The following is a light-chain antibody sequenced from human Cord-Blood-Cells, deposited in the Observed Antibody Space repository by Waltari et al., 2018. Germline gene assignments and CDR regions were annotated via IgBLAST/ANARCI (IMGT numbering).Light chain of an antibody. CDR2: DVS. CDR1: SSDVGGYNY. Sequence: QSALTQPASVSGSPGQSITISCTGTSSDVGGYNYVSWYQQHPGKAPKLMFYDVSNRPSGVSNRFSASKSGNTASLSISGRQAEDEADYYCSSYTSSSTWVFGGETKLTVL. J-gene: IGLJ3*02. CDR3: SSYTSSSTWV. V-gene: IGLV2-14*01.